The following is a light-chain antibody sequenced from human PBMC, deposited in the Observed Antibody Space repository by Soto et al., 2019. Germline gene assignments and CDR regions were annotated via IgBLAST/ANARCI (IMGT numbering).Light chain of an antibody. CDR3: CSYAGNYTLL. CDR2: DVT. J-gene: IGLJ2*01. V-gene: IGLV2-11*01. CDR1: SRDVGIYNY. Sequence: QSALTQPRSVSGSPGQSVTVSCTGTSRDVGIYNYVSWYQQRPGTAPKVMIYDVTKRPSGVPDRFSGSKSANTSSLTISGLKADDEADEYCCSYAGNYTLLFGGGTKLTVL.